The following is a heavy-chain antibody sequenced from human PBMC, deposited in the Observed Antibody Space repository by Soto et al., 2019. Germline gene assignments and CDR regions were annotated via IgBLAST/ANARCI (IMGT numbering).Heavy chain of an antibody. J-gene: IGHJ5*02. V-gene: IGHV3-23*01. CDR3: AKEPIAAAGPLHKISWFDP. D-gene: IGHD6-13*01. Sequence: PGGSLRLSCAASGFTFSSYAMSWVRQAPGKGLEWVSAISGSGGSTYYADSVKGRFTISRDNSKNTLYLQMNSLRAEDTAVYYCAKEPIAAAGPLHKISWFDPWGQGTLVTVSS. CDR2: ISGSGGST. CDR1: GFTFSSYA.